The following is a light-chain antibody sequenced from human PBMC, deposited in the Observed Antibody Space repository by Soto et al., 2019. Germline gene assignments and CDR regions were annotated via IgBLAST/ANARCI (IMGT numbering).Light chain of an antibody. CDR1: QGISSW. J-gene: IGKJ3*01. Sequence: EIEVTQSPSSVSASVGDRVTITCRASQGISSWLAWYLQKPGKAPKLLIYAASNLQSGVPSRFSGSGSGTDFTLTISSLQPEDFAPYYCQQGNSFPFPSGPGGKVDIK. CDR3: QQGNSFPFP. V-gene: IGKV1-12*01. CDR2: AAS.